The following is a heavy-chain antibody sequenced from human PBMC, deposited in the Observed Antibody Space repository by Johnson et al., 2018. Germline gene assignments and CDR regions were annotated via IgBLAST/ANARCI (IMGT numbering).Heavy chain of an antibody. CDR1: GFTFSSYS. CDR3: VRDQDYAFND. D-gene: IGHD2-15*01. Sequence: VQLQESGGGLVQPGGSLRLSCTASGFTFSSYSMNWVRQAPGKGLEWVSYIHATGRTVYYADSVKGRFTISRDHAKNSLYLQMDSLVDEDTALYYCVRDQDYAFNDWGQGTMVIVSS. CDR2: IHATGRTV. V-gene: IGHV3-48*02. J-gene: IGHJ3*01.